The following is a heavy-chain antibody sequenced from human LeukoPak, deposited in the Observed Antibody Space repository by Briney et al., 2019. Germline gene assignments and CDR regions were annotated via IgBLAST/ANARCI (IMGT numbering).Heavy chain of an antibody. V-gene: IGHV1-18*01. CDR1: GYTFTSYD. CDR2: ISAYNGNT. J-gene: IGHJ4*02. D-gene: IGHD6-19*01. Sequence: ASVKVSCKASGYTFTSYDINWVRQATGQGLEWMGWISAYNGNTNYGQKLQGKITMTTDTSTSTAYMELRSLRSDDTAVYYCARDGSGFDYWGQGTLVTVSS. CDR3: ARDGSGFDY.